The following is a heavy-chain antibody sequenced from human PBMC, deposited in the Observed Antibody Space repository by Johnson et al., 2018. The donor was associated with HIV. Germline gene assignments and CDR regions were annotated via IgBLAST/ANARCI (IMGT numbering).Heavy chain of an antibody. V-gene: IGHV3-30*02. Sequence: QVQLVESGGGVVQPGRSLRLSCAASGFTFSSYGMHWVRQAPGKGLEWVANIQQDGSEKYYADSVKGRFTISRDNSKNTLYLQMNSLRAEDTAVYYCARGVTAQYHYDAFDIWGQGTMVTVSS. CDR3: ARGVTAQYHYDAFDI. CDR1: GFTFSSYG. CDR2: IQQDGSEK. D-gene: IGHD2-2*01. J-gene: IGHJ3*02.